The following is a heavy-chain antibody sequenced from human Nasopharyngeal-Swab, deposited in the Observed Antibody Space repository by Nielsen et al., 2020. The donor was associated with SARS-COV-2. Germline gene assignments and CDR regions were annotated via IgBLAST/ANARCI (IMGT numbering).Heavy chain of an antibody. Sequence: VRQAPGKGLEWISYISGSSSTMYYADSVKGRFTISRDNAINSLYLQMRSLRDEDTAFYYCVAGNYNFDYWGQGTLVTVSS. D-gene: IGHD6-19*01. J-gene: IGHJ4*02. CDR2: ISGSSSTM. CDR3: VAGNYNFDY. V-gene: IGHV3-48*02.